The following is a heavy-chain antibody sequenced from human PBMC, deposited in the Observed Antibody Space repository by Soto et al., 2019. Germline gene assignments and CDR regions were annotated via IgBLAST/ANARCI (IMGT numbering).Heavy chain of an antibody. Sequence: PSETLSLTCVVSGGSVTSGGHSWSWIRQAPGKGLEWVGSIYQSEYAYYNPSLRSRVAISVDRSNNQVSLRMTSVTAADTAIYYCARGDTRLGELSHDYWGQGTLVTV. CDR3: ARGDTRLGELSHDY. V-gene: IGHV4-30-2*01. D-gene: IGHD3-16*02. CDR2: IYQSEYA. CDR1: GGSVTSGGHS. J-gene: IGHJ4*02.